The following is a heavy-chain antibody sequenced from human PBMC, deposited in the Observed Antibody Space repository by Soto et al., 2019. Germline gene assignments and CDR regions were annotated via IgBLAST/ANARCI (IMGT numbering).Heavy chain of an antibody. D-gene: IGHD2-15*01. CDR1: GFSLSTSGVG. Sequence: QITLKESGPPLVKPTQTLTLTCTFSGFSLSTSGVGVGWIRQPPGKALEWLALIYWDDDKRYSPSLKSRLTITKDTPKNQVVITMTNMDPVDTATYYCAHRRSYCSGGSCYSGFDYWGQGTPVTVSS. CDR3: AHRRSYCSGGSCYSGFDY. V-gene: IGHV2-5*02. CDR2: IYWDDDK. J-gene: IGHJ4*02.